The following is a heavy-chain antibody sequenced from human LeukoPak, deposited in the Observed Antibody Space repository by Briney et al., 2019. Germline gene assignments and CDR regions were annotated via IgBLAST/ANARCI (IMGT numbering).Heavy chain of an antibody. CDR1: GGSISSYY. CDR3: ARVRGDGYNYDRAFDI. Sequence: PSETLSLTCTVSGGSISSYYWSWIRQPPGKGLEWIGYIYYSGSTNYNPSLKSRVTISVDTSKNQFSLKLSSVTAADTAVYYCARVRGDGYNYDRAFDIWGQGTMVTVSS. CDR2: IYYSGST. J-gene: IGHJ3*02. V-gene: IGHV4-59*01. D-gene: IGHD5-24*01.